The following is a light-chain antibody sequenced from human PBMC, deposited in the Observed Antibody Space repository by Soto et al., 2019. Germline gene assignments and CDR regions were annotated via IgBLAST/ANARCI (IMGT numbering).Light chain of an antibody. V-gene: IGLV2-14*01. CDR3: SSYTSSSTRV. CDR2: EVS. CDR1: SSDVGGYNY. J-gene: IGLJ3*02. Sequence: QSVLTQPASVSGSPGQPITISCTGTSSDVGGYNYVSWYQQYPGKAPKLIIYEVSNRPSGVSTRFSGSKSGNTASLTISGLQAEDEADYYCSSYTSSSTRVFGGGTKLTVL.